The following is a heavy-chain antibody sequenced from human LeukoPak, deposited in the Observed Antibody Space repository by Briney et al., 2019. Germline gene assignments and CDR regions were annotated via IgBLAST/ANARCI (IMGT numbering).Heavy chain of an antibody. J-gene: IGHJ4*02. Sequence: GGSLRLSCAASGFTFSSYAMHWVRQAPGKGLEWVAVISYDGSNKYYADSVKGRFTISRDNSKNTLYLQMNSLRAEDTAVYYCARDRAYYDILTGFDYWGQGTLVTASS. V-gene: IGHV3-30*04. CDR2: ISYDGSNK. D-gene: IGHD3-9*01. CDR3: ARDRAYYDILTGFDY. CDR1: GFTFSSYA.